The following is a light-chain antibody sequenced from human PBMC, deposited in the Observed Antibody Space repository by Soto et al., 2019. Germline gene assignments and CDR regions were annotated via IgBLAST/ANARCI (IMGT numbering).Light chain of an antibody. V-gene: IGLV1-40*01. CDR2: GNS. J-gene: IGLJ2*01. CDR3: QSYARSLTCVF. CDR1: TSNIGAGHG. Sequence: QLVLTQPPSVSGAPGQRVTISCTGSTSNIGAGHGVHWYQHLPGTAPKLLMYGNSIRPSGVPDRFSGAKSGTSASLAITGLRAEDEADYYCQSYARSLTCVFFGGGTKLTFL.